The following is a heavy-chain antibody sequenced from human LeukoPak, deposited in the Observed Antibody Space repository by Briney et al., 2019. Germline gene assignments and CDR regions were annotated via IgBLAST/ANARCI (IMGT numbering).Heavy chain of an antibody. D-gene: IGHD3-10*01. CDR3: ARAKAGRGSGSYYNVGNWFDP. Sequence: SETLSLTCAVYGGSFSGYYWSWIRQPPGKGLEWIGEINHSGSTNYNPSLKSRVTISVDTSKNQFSLKLSSVTAADTAVYYCARAKAGRGSGSYYNVGNWFDPWGQGTLVTVSS. CDR2: INHSGST. V-gene: IGHV4-34*01. CDR1: GGSFSGYY. J-gene: IGHJ5*02.